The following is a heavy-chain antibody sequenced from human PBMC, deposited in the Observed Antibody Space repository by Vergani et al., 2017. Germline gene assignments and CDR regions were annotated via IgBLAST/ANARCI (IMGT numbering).Heavy chain of an antibody. CDR2: IRSKAYGGTT. J-gene: IGHJ4*02. Sequence: EVQLVESGGGLVQPGRSLRLSCTASGFTFGDYAMSWVRQAPGKGLEWVGFIRSKAYGGTTEYAASVKGRFTISRDDSKSIAYLQMNSLRAEDTAVYYCAKSPTPIFGVVITYFDYWGQGTLVTVSS. D-gene: IGHD3-3*01. CDR3: AKSPTPIFGVVITYFDY. CDR1: GFTFGDYA. V-gene: IGHV3-49*04.